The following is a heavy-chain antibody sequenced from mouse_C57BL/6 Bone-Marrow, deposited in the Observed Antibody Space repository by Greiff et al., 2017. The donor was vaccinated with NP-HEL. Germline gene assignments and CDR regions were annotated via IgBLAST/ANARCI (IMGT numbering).Heavy chain of an antibody. CDR1: GFSLTSYG. J-gene: IGHJ4*01. Sequence: QVQLKESGPGLVQPSQSLSITCTVSGFSLTSYGVHWVRQSPGKGLEWLGVIWRGGSTDYNAAFMSRLSITKDNSKSQVFFKMNSLQADDTAIYDCAKPNYYGSSYGAMDYWGQGTSVTVSS. V-gene: IGHV2-5*01. CDR3: AKPNYYGSSYGAMDY. CDR2: IWRGGST. D-gene: IGHD1-1*01.